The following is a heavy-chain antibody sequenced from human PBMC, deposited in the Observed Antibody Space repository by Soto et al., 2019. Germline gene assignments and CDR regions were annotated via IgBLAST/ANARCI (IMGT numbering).Heavy chain of an antibody. CDR3: ARVPTYDFWNGYYRPYYFDS. D-gene: IGHD3-3*01. CDR1: VGSISSGDYY. V-gene: IGHV4-31*03. Sequence: NPSETLSLTCTVSVGSISSGDYYWSWIRQHPAKGLEWIGYIYDSGSTHYNPSLKSRVTMSVDTSKNQFSVKLSSVTAADTAVYYCARVPTYDFWNGYYRPYYFDSWGQGTLVTVSS. J-gene: IGHJ4*02. CDR2: IYDSGST.